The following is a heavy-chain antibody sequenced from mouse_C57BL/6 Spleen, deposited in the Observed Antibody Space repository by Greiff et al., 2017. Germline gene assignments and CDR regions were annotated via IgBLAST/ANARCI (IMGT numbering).Heavy chain of an antibody. D-gene: IGHD4-1*01. V-gene: IGHV5-17*01. CDR2: ISSGSSTI. J-gene: IGHJ4*01. Sequence: EVQGVESGGGLVKPGGSLKLSCAASGFTFSDYGMHWVRQAPEKGLEWVAYISSGSSTIYYADTVKGRFTISGDNAKHTLFLQMTSLRSEDTAMYYCARQLTGTSSGAMDYWGQGTSVTVSS. CDR3: ARQLTGTSSGAMDY. CDR1: GFTFSDYG.